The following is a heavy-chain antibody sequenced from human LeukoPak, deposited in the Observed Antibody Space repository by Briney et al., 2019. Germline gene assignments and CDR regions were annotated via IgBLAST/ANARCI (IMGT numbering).Heavy chain of an antibody. Sequence: SETLSLTSTVSGGSINSYYWSWIRQPPGKGLECTGYIHYTGSTNYNPSLKSRVTILLDNSKNQFSLNLSSVTAADTAVYYCARRPRGVIIKTWFDSWGQGTLVTVSS. CDR2: IHYTGST. CDR3: ARRPRGVIIKTWFDS. D-gene: IGHD3-10*01. CDR1: GGSINSYY. V-gene: IGHV4-59*12. J-gene: IGHJ5*01.